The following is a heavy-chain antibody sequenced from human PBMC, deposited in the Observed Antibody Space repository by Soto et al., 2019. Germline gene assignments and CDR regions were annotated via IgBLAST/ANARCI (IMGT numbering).Heavy chain of an antibody. CDR1: GYTFTDYY. Sequence: ASVKVSCKASGYTFTDYYIYWVRQAPGQGLEWMGWINPNTGGTNYAQKFQGRVTMTRDTSITTAYMELSGLRSDDTAVYYCAREGECSGGGFYSSYYVYYYGMDVWGQGTTVTVSS. CDR3: AREGECSGGGFYSSYYVYYYGMDV. J-gene: IGHJ6*02. CDR2: INPNTGGT. V-gene: IGHV1-2*02. D-gene: IGHD2-15*01.